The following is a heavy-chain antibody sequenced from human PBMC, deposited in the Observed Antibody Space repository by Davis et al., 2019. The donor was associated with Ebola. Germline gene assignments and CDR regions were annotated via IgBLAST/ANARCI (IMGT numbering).Heavy chain of an antibody. CDR2: IRSKANRYAT. CDR1: GFTFSGSA. J-gene: IGHJ6*02. CDR3: AREGAEPYYYYGMDV. D-gene: IGHD1-26*01. V-gene: IGHV3-73*01. Sequence: GGSLRLSCAAPGFTFSGSAMHWVRQAPGKGLEWVGRIRSKANRYATAYAASVKGRFTISRDDSKNTAYLQMNSLKTEDTAVYYCAREGAEPYYYYGMDVWGQGTTVTVSS.